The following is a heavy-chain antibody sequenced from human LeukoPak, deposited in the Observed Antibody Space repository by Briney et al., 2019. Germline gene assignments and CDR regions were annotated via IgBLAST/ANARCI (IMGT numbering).Heavy chain of an antibody. CDR1: GFTFSDYE. Sequence: GGSLRLSCAASGFTFSDYEMNWVRQAPGKGLEWVSYISGSASIIYYSDSVKGRFTISRDNAKNSLYLQMNSLRAEDTAVYYCARGPVDSLNWFDPWGQGTLVTVSS. V-gene: IGHV3-48*03. CDR2: ISGSASII. J-gene: IGHJ5*02. D-gene: IGHD5-12*01. CDR3: ARGPVDSLNWFDP.